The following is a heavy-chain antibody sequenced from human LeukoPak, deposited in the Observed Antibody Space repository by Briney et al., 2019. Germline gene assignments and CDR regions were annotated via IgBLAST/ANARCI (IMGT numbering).Heavy chain of an antibody. V-gene: IGHV3-20*04. D-gene: IGHD6-6*01. CDR2: INWNGGST. CDR3: ARGPGGSSSSDFDY. CDR1: GFTFDDYG. Sequence: GGSLRLSCAASGFTFDDYGMSWVRQAPGKGLEWVSGINWNGGSTGYADSVKGRFTISRDNAKNSLYLQMNSLRAEDTAVYYCARGPGGSSSSDFDYWGQGTLVTVSS. J-gene: IGHJ4*02.